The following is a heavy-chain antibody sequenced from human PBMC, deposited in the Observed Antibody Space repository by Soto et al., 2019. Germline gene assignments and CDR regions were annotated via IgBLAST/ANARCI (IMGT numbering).Heavy chain of an antibody. CDR1: GFTFSTTG. Sequence: EVQLLESGGGLVQPGWSLRLYCTTSGFTFSTTGMLGLRQPTGKGLEGVSAIGPDPSNTKYTDSVKGRFTISRDNSKNTQYLQMNGLRDEDTAVYYCAKASSTVWYLDYWGQGTLVTVSS. CDR2: IGPDPSNT. D-gene: IGHD6-19*01. V-gene: IGHV3-23*01. J-gene: IGHJ4*02. CDR3: AKASSTVWYLDY.